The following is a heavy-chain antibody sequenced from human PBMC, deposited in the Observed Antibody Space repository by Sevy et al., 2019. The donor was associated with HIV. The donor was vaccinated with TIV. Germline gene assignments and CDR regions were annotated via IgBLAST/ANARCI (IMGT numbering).Heavy chain of an antibody. J-gene: IGHJ4*02. CDR1: GFTFNKAW. V-gene: IGHV3-15*01. CDR3: TTKGGFWSGYQYFDY. D-gene: IGHD3-3*01. CDR2: IKSNGDGGTT. Sequence: GGSLRLSCAASGFTFNKAWMTWVRQAPGKGLEWVGRIKSNGDGGTTDYTEPVKGRFTISRDDSKNTLYLQMNSLKTEDTAVYYCTTKGGFWSGYQYFDYWGQGTLVTVSS.